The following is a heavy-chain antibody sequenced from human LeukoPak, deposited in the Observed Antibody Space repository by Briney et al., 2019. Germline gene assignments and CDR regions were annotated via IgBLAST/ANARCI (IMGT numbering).Heavy chain of an antibody. V-gene: IGHV3-23*01. J-gene: IGHJ4*02. CDR3: AKPPGSSWYGYFDY. CDR2: ISGSGGST. D-gene: IGHD6-13*01. Sequence: GGSLRLSCAASGFTFSSYAMSWVRQAPGKGLEWASAISGSGGSTYYADSVKGRFTISRDNSKNTLYLQMNSLRAEDTAVYYCAKPPGSSWYGYFDYWGQGTLVTVSS. CDR1: GFTFSSYA.